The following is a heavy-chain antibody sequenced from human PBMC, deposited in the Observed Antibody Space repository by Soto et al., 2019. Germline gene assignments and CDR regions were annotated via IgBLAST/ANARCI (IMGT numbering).Heavy chain of an antibody. V-gene: IGHV1-18*01. D-gene: IGHD6-19*01. CDR3: ARDRGVAPPVAGNTHYYYYMDV. CDR1: GYSFTNYG. Sequence: QDQLVQSGAEVKKPGASVTVSCKASGYSFTNYGITWVRQAPGQGLEWMGGSSGFNGNTHYAQKLQGRVTMTTDASTSTAYMELRSLRSDDTAVYYCARDRGVAPPVAGNTHYYYYMDVWGKGTTVTVSS. CDR2: SSGFNGNT. J-gene: IGHJ6*03.